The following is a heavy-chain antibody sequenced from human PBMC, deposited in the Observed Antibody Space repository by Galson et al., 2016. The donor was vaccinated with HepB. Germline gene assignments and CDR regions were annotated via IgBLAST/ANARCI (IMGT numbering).Heavy chain of an antibody. D-gene: IGHD6-19*01. CDR3: ARDIAVAGTNFYYNMDV. Sequence: CAISGDSVSSNSAAWNWIRQSPSRGLEWLGRTYYRSKWYNDYGVSVKSRITINPDTSKNQISLQLNSVTPDDTAVYYCARDIAVAGTNFYYNMDVWGKGTTVTVSS. J-gene: IGHJ6*03. CDR1: GDSVSSNSAA. V-gene: IGHV6-1*01. CDR2: TYYRSKWYN.